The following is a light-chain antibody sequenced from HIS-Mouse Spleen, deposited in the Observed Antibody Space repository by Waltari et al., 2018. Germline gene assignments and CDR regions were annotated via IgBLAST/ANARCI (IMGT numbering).Light chain of an antibody. CDR1: NIGSKS. V-gene: IGLV3-21*02. J-gene: IGLJ3*02. Sequence: SYVLTQPPSVSVAPGQTARITCGGNNIGSKSVHWYQQKPGQAPVLVVYDDSDRPSGRPARFAGSNSGTTATLTISRVEAGDEADYYCQVWDSSSDHWVFGGGTKLTVL. CDR2: DDS. CDR3: QVWDSSSDHWV.